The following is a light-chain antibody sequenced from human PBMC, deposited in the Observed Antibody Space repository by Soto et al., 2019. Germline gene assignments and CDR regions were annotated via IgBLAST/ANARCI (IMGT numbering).Light chain of an antibody. CDR3: LQDYNYPYT. CDR1: QGIRNE. V-gene: IGKV1-6*01. Sequence: AIQMTQSPSSLSASVGDRVTITCRASQGIRNELGWYQQKPGKAPRLLIYAASSLQSGVASRLSGSLSGTHFTLTIRSLQPEHFEPYYYLQDYNYPYTFGQGNKLEIK. CDR2: AAS. J-gene: IGKJ2*01.